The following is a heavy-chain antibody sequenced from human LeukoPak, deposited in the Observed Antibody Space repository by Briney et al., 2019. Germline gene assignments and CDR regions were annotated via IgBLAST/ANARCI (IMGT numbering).Heavy chain of an antibody. J-gene: IGHJ4*02. D-gene: IGHD3-10*01. CDR1: GDSISSSNCY. V-gene: IGHV4-39*01. CDR3: ARQTGSGLFSLP. CDR2: IYFSGGT. Sequence: SETLSLTCTVSGDSISSSNCYWGWIRQPPGEGLEWIGSIYFSGGTYYNASLKSRVTISVDTSKNQFSLKLSSVTAADTAVYYCARQTGSGLFSLPGGQGTLVTVSS.